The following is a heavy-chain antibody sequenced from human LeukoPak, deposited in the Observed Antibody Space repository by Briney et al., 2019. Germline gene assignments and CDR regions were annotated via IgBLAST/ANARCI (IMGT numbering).Heavy chain of an antibody. J-gene: IGHJ4*02. Sequence: ASVKVSCKVSGYTLTELSMHWVRQAPGQGLEWMGWISAYNGDTNYAQKFQGRVTMTTDTSTSTAYMELRSLRSDDTAVYYCARDRGAIQAGADYWGQGTLVTVSS. CDR3: ARDRGAIQAGADY. CDR2: ISAYNGDT. V-gene: IGHV1-18*01. D-gene: IGHD3-10*01. CDR1: GYTLTELS.